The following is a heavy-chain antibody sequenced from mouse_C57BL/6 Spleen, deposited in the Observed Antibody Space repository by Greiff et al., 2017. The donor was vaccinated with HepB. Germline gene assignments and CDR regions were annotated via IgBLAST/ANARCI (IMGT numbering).Heavy chain of an antibody. Sequence: EVQLQQSGPELVKPGASVKIPCKASGYTFTDYNMDWVKQSHGKSLEWIGDINPNNGGTIYNQKFKGKATLTVDKSSSTAYMELRSLTSEDTAVYYCASWDYDGDWFAYWGQGTLVTVSA. CDR3: ASWDYDGDWFAY. CDR1: GYTFTDYN. D-gene: IGHD2-4*01. J-gene: IGHJ3*01. V-gene: IGHV1-18*01. CDR2: INPNNGGT.